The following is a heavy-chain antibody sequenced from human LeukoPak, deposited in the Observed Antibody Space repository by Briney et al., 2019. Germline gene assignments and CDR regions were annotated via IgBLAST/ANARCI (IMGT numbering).Heavy chain of an antibody. CDR2: ISGSGGST. CDR1: GFTFSSYA. Sequence: GGSLRLSCAASGFTFSSYAMSWVRQAPGKGLEWVSAISGSGGSTYYADSVKGRFTISRDNSKNTLYLQMNSLRAEDTAVYYCAKDRTRSGSYYNVGWYFDLWGRGTLVTVSS. CDR3: AKDRTRSGSYYNVGWYFDL. V-gene: IGHV3-23*01. D-gene: IGHD3-10*01. J-gene: IGHJ2*01.